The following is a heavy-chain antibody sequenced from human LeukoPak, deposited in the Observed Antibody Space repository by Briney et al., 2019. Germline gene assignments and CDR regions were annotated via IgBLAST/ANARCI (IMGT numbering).Heavy chain of an antibody. Sequence: ETLSLTCSVYGGSLSGYYWSWIRQAPGKGLEWVSSISGGDPTTYYADSVKGRFTISRDNSKNTLYLQMNSLSAEDTGIYYCEKESLLLRGPLLIYYFDFWGQGTLVTVSS. J-gene: IGHJ4*02. CDR2: ISGGDPTT. CDR1: GGSLSGYY. CDR3: EKESLLLRGPLLIYYFDF. V-gene: IGHV3-23*01. D-gene: IGHD3-10*01.